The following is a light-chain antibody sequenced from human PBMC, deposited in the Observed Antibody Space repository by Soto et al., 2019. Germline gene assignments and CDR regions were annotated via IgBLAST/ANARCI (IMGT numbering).Light chain of an antibody. Sequence: EVVLTQSPDTLSLPPGERATLSCRASQSISSYLAWYQQKPGQAPRLLIYDASSRSTGIPARFSGSGSGTDFTLTISSLEPEDFAVYYCQKLTDWPPQWTFVQGTKVEIK. CDR2: DAS. J-gene: IGKJ1*01. CDR3: QKLTDWPPQWT. CDR1: QSISSY. V-gene: IGKV3-11*01.